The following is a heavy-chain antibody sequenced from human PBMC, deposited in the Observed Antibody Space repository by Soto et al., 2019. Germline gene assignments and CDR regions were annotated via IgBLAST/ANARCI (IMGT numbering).Heavy chain of an antibody. V-gene: IGHV4-39*01. Sequence: QLQLQESGPGLVKPSETLSLTCSVSGGSINTRRYYWGWIRQPPGMGLQWIGTIFYTGSTYYNPYLKSRVTLSVDTSKNQFSLNLTSVTAADTALYYCARLDDGDYVFNFWGQGTLVIVSS. CDR2: IFYTGST. CDR1: GGSINTRRYY. J-gene: IGHJ4*02. CDR3: ARLDDGDYVFNF. D-gene: IGHD4-17*01.